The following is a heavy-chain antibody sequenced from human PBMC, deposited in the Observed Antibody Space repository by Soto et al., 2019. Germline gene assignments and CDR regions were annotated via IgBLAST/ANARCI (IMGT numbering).Heavy chain of an antibody. D-gene: IGHD2-2*01. CDR2: MFSHGAA. Sequence: ASGPTLVNPTQTLTLTCTFSGFSLRTNGVGVGWVRQSPGKALEWLALMFSHGAAPYRPSLNSSPTNTKHTSKNQVALTMTNMDPVDPATYYCVYNFLKGPSRRPLFDYWGQGTLVTVPT. V-gene: IGHV2-5*01. CDR3: VYNFLKGPSRRPLFDY. CDR1: GFSLRTNGVG. J-gene: IGHJ4*02.